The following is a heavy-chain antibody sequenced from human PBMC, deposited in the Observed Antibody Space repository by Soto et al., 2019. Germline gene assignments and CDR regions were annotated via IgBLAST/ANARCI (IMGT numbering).Heavy chain of an antibody. J-gene: IGHJ3*02. V-gene: IGHV1-69*01. CDR3: ARGGNGLEDITIGAFDI. CDR1: GGTFSSYA. D-gene: IGHD3-10*01. CDR2: IIPIFGTA. Sequence: QVQLVQSGAEVKKPGASVKVSCKASGGTFSSYAISWVRQAPGQGLEWMGGIIPIFGTANYAQKFQGRVTITADESTSTADMELSSLRSEDTGVYYCARGGNGLEDITIGAFDIWGQGTMVTVSS.